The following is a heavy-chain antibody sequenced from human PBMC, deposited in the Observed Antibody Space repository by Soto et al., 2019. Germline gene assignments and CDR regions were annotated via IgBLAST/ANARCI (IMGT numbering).Heavy chain of an antibody. D-gene: IGHD2-2*01. J-gene: IGHJ6*01. V-gene: IGHV1-69*08. Sequence: QVQLVQSGAEVKKPGSSVKVSCKASGGTFSSYTISWVRQAPGQGLEWMGRIIPILGIANYAQKFQGRVKIAAEKCTRTASMELRRLRSEDTAVYYCARDCSSTSCTAREPHSYSGMDVWGQGTTVTVSS. CDR3: ARDCSSTSCTAREPHSYSGMDV. CDR2: IIPILGIA. CDR1: GGTFSSYT.